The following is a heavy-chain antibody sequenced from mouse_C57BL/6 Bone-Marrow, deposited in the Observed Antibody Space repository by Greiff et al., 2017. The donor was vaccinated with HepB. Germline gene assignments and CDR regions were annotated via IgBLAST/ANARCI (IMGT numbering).Heavy chain of an antibody. Sequence: LVESGAELVRPGASVTLSCKASGYTFTDYEMHWVKQTPVHGLEWIGAIDPETGGTAYNQKFKGKAILTADKSSSTAYMELRSLTSEDSAVYYCTREGYDYGYYYAMDYWGQGTSVTVSS. CDR3: TREGYDYGYYYAMDY. J-gene: IGHJ4*01. CDR1: GYTFTDYE. CDR2: IDPETGGT. V-gene: IGHV1-15*01. D-gene: IGHD2-4*01.